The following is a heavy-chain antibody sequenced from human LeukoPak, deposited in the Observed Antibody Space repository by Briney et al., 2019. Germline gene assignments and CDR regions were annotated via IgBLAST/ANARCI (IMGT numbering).Heavy chain of an antibody. CDR3: ARRVGSGWPVQH. Sequence: GASVKVSCKASGYTFSSYDINWVRQATGQGLEWMGWMNPNSGNTGYAQKFQGRLNTTRNTSISTAYMELSRLRSEGPAVYYCARRVGSGWPVQHWGQGTLVTVSS. CDR2: MNPNSGNT. CDR1: GYTFSSYD. D-gene: IGHD6-19*01. J-gene: IGHJ1*01. V-gene: IGHV1-8*01.